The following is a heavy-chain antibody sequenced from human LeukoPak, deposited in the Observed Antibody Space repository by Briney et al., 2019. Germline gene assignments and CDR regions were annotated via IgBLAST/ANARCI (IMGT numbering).Heavy chain of an antibody. D-gene: IGHD3-22*01. CDR1: GYTFTSYD. CDR3: ARAQTYYYDSSGPGSRDSDGMDV. Sequence: GASVKVSCKASGYTFTSYDINWVRQATGQGLEWMGWMNPNCGNRGYAQKFQGRVTMTRNTSISTAYMELSSLRSEDTAVYYCARAQTYYYDSSGPGSRDSDGMDVWGQGTTVTVSS. CDR2: MNPNCGNR. V-gene: IGHV1-8*01. J-gene: IGHJ6*02.